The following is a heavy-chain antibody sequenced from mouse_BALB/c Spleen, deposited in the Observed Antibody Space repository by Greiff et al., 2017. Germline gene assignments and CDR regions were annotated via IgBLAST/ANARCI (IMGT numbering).Heavy chain of an antibody. CDR2: IWAGGST. CDR3: ARDGPFMITGAMDY. Sequence: VKVVESGPGLVAPSQSLSITCTVSGFSLTSYGVHWVRQPPGKGLEWLGVIWAGGSTNYNSALMSRLSISKDNSKSQVFLKMNSLQTDDTAMYYCARDGPFMITGAMDYWGQGTSVTVSS. CDR1: GFSLTSYG. J-gene: IGHJ4*01. V-gene: IGHV2-9*02. D-gene: IGHD2-4*01.